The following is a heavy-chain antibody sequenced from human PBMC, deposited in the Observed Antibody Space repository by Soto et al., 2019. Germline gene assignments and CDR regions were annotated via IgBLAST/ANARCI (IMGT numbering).Heavy chain of an antibody. CDR3: ARADTAMVNVDY. J-gene: IGHJ4*02. V-gene: IGHV4-59*01. D-gene: IGHD5-18*01. Sequence: KPSETLSLTCTVSGGSISSYYWSWIRQPPGKGLEWIGYIYYSGSTNYNPSLKSRVTISVDTSKNQFSLKLSSVTAADTAVYYCARADTAMVNVDYWGQGTLVTVSS. CDR1: GGSISSYY. CDR2: IYYSGST.